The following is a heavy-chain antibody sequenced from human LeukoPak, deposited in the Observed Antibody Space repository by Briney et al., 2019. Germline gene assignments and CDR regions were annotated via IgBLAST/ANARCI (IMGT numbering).Heavy chain of an antibody. CDR3: ARDRLTSGSYFFDY. D-gene: IGHD1-26*01. Sequence: PGGSLRLSCAASGFTFSRYWMTWVRQSPGKGLEWVANINQDGSEKYYGDSVTGRFTISRDNAENSLFLQMNSLRADDTGVYYCARDRLTSGSYFFDYWGQGTLVTVSS. CDR2: INQDGSEK. CDR1: GFTFSRYW. J-gene: IGHJ4*02. V-gene: IGHV3-7*01.